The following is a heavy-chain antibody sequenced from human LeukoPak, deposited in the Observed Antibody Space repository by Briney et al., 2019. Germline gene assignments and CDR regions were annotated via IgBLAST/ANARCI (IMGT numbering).Heavy chain of an antibody. J-gene: IGHJ4*02. Sequence: PGGSLRLSCAASGFTFRSFYMSWVRQAPGKGLEWVAKVNENGRETHYADSVKGRFTISRDNAKNSVSLQMNNVRADDTAVYYCAKDEVGGHFEYWGQGILVTVSS. V-gene: IGHV3-7*01. CDR2: VNENGRET. CDR1: GFTFRSFY. CDR3: AKDEVGGHFEY.